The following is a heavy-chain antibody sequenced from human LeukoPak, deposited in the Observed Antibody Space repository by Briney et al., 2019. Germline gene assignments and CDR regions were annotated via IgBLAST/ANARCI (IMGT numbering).Heavy chain of an antibody. D-gene: IGHD6-19*01. CDR3: ARDPAGIAVAGNY. CDR1: GFTVSSKY. V-gene: IGHV3-53*01. J-gene: IGHJ4*02. CDR2: IHSSGST. Sequence: GGSLRLSCAASGFTVSSKYMSWVPQAPGKGLERVSVIHSSGSTDYADSVKGRFTISRDNSKNTVYLQMNSLRAEDTAVYYCARDPAGIAVAGNYWGQGTLVTVSS.